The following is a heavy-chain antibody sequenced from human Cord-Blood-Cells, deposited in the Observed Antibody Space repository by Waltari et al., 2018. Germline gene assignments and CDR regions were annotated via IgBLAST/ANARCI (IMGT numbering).Heavy chain of an antibody. J-gene: IGHJ4*02. Sequence: EVQLVESGGGLVQPGGSLRLSCAASGFTFSSYWMHWVRQAPGKGLVGVSRMNSDGGSTSYADSVKGRFTISRDNAKNTLYLQMNSLRAEDTAVYYCASEILSNTFDYWGQGTLVTVSS. CDR3: ASEILSNTFDY. V-gene: IGHV3-74*01. CDR2: MNSDGGST. CDR1: GFTFSSYW. D-gene: IGHD7-27*01.